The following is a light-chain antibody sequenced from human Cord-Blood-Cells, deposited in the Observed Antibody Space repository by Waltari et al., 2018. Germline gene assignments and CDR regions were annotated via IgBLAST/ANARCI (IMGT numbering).Light chain of an antibody. Sequence: DIVMTQSPDSLAVSLGERATINCKSSQSVLYSSNNKNYLAWYQQKPGQPPKLLIYWASTRESWVPDRFSGSGSGTDFTLTISRLQAEDVAVYYCQQYYSTPYTFGQGTKLEIK. J-gene: IGKJ2*01. CDR2: WAS. V-gene: IGKV4-1*01. CDR3: QQYYSTPYT. CDR1: QSVLYSSNNKNY.